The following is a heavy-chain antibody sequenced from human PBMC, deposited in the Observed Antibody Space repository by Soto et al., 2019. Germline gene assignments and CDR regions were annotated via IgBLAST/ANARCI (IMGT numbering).Heavy chain of an antibody. V-gene: IGHV1-24*01. D-gene: IGHD3-22*01. Sequence: GASVKVSCKVSGYTLTELSMHWVRQAPGKGLEWMGGFDPEDGETIYAQKFQGRVTMTEDTSTDTAYMELSSLRSEDTAVYYCAPYYYDSSGYPSWGQGTLVTVSS. J-gene: IGHJ4*02. CDR1: GYTLTELS. CDR3: APYYYDSSGYPS. CDR2: FDPEDGET.